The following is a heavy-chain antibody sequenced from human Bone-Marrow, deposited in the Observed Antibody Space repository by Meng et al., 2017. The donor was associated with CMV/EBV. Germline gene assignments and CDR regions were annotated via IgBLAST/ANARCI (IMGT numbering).Heavy chain of an antibody. V-gene: IGHV1-69*02. CDR1: GGTFSSYT. CDR2: IIPILGIA. Sequence: SVKVSCKASGGTFSSYTISWVRQAPGQGLEWMGRIIPILGIANYAQKFQGRVTITADKSTSTAYMELSSLRSEDTAVYYCARSYPGGNYYYYGMDVWGQGTTVTVPS. CDR3: ARSYPGGNYYYYGMDV. D-gene: IGHD2-2*02. J-gene: IGHJ6*02.